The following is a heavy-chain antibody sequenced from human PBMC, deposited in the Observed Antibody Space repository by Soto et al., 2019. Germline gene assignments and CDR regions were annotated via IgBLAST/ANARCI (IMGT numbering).Heavy chain of an antibody. CDR2: ISAYNRNT. CDR1: GYTFTSYG. CDR3: ARVIASAADFDY. D-gene: IGHD6-13*01. J-gene: IGHJ4*02. V-gene: IGHV1-18*01. Sequence: QVQLVQSGAEVKKPGASVKVSCKASGYTFTSYGLSWVRQAPGQGLEWMGWISAYNRNTNYTQKLQGRVTMTTDTSTSTAYMDLRCLRSDDTAVYYCARVIASAADFDYWGQGTLVTVSS.